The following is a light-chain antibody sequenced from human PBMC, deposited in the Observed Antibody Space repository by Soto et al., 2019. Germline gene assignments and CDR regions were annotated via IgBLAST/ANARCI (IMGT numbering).Light chain of an antibody. J-gene: IGKJ5*01. CDR3: QQCNDWPLFT. Sequence: VMTQSPATLSVSPGERATLSCRASQSVNSYLAWYQQKPGQAPRLLIYGASTRATGVPARFSGSGSGTEFTLTISSLQSEDFAVYYCQQCNDWPLFTFCQGTRLEAK. CDR2: GAS. V-gene: IGKV3-15*01. CDR1: QSVNSY.